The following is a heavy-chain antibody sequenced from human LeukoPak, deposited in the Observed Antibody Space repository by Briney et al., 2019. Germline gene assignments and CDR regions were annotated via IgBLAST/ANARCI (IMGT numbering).Heavy chain of an antibody. CDR2: IIPILGIA. CDR3: ARALAGVGAPSKSFDP. CDR1: GGTFSSYA. D-gene: IGHD1-26*01. V-gene: IGHV1-69*04. Sequence: SVKVSCKASGGTFSSYAISWVRQAPGQGLEWMGRIIPILGIANYAQKFQGRVTITADKSTSTAYMELSSLRSEDTAVYYCARALAGVGAPSKSFDPWGQGTLVTVSS. J-gene: IGHJ5*02.